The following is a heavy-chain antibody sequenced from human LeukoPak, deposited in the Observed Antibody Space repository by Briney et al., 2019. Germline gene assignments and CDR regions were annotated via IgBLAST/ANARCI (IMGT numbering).Heavy chain of an antibody. CDR2: ISISSSYI. D-gene: IGHD3-16*02. CDR1: GFTFSSYS. Sequence: GGSLRLSCAASGFTFSSYSMNWVRQAPGKGLEWVSSISISSSYIYYADSVKGRFTISRDNAKNSLYLQMNSLRAEDTAVYYCAREKGDDYVWGSYRYIDYWGQGTLVTVSS. CDR3: AREKGDDYVWGSYRYIDY. V-gene: IGHV3-21*01. J-gene: IGHJ4*02.